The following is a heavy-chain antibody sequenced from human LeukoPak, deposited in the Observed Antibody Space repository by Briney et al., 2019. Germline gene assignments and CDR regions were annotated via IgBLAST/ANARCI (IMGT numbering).Heavy chain of an antibody. D-gene: IGHD6-13*01. Sequence: PSETLSLTCTVSGGSISSYYWSWIRQPPGKGLEWIGYIYYSGSTNYNPSLKSRVTISVDTSKNQFSLKLSSVTAADTAVYYCARGLRAADNWFDPWGQGTLVTVSS. CDR1: GGSISSYY. V-gene: IGHV4-59*12. CDR3: ARGLRAADNWFDP. J-gene: IGHJ5*02. CDR2: IYYSGST.